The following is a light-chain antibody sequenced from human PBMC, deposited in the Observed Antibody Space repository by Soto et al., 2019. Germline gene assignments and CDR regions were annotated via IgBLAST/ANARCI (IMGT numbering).Light chain of an antibody. J-gene: IGLJ2*01. CDR3: AAWDSSLSAVV. V-gene: IGLV1-51*01. Sequence: QSVLTQPPSVSAAPGQTVTISCSGGSSNIGTNNVCWYQHVPGTAPKILIFDNSNRPSGIPERFAGSKSGTSATLGITGLQTGDEADYYCAAWDSSLSAVVFGGGTQLTVL. CDR1: SSNIGTNN. CDR2: DNS.